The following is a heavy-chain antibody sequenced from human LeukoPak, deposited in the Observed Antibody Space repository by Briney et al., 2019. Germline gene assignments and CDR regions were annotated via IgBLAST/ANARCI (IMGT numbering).Heavy chain of an antibody. Sequence: GASVRVSCTASGYTFTSHDINWVRQAPGKGLEWMGWMNPNSGNTGYAQKFQDRVTMTRNTSISTAYMELSSLESEDTAVYYCASALKRGSAGTLIDYWGQGTLVTVSS. V-gene: IGHV1-8*01. J-gene: IGHJ4*02. CDR1: GYTFTSHD. CDR3: ASALKRGSAGTLIDY. CDR2: MNPNSGNT. D-gene: IGHD6-13*01.